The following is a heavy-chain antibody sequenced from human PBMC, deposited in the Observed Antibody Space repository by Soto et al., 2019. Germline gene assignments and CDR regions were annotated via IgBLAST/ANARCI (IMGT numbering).Heavy chain of an antibody. CDR1: GFSFSDYY. CDR2: SRNKANSYNP. J-gene: IGHJ4*02. V-gene: IGHV3-72*01. Sequence: EVKLVESGGGLVQPGGSLRLSCAASGFSFSDYYMDWVRQVPGKGLEWVGRSRNKANSYNPEYAPSVKDRFSISKDNSKDSMYLQMSSLKTEDTAVYYCDRDTGGSYDYWGQGALVTVSS. D-gene: IGHD3-16*01. CDR3: DRDTGGSYDY.